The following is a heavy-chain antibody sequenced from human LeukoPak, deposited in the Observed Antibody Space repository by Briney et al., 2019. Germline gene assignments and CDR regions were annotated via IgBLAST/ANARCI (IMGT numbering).Heavy chain of an antibody. D-gene: IGHD2-2*01. J-gene: IGHJ6*03. CDR3: ARGYCSSTSCFLYYYYMDV. CDR1: GGTFSSYV. CDR2: IIPIFGTA. V-gene: IGHV1-69*05. Sequence: ASVKVSCKASGGTFSSYVISWVRQAPGQGLEWMGGIIPIFGTANYAQKFQGRVTMTRDTSTSTVYMELSSLRSEDTAVYYCARGYCSSTSCFLYYYYMDVWGKGTTVTVSS.